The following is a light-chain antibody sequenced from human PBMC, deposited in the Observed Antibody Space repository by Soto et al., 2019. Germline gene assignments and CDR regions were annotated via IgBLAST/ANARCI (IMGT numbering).Light chain of an antibody. Sequence: QSALTQPASVSGSPGQSITLSCTGTSSDVGGYNYVSWYQHHPGKAPKLMIYDVSNRPSGVSNRFSGSKSGNTASLTISGLQAEDAADYYGSSYTSSSLPTVFGGGTKVTVL. J-gene: IGLJ2*01. V-gene: IGLV2-14*03. CDR3: SSYTSSSLPTV. CDR1: SSDVGGYNY. CDR2: DVS.